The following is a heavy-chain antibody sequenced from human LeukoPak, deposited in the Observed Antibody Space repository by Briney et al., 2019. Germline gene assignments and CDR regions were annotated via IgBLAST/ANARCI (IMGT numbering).Heavy chain of an antibody. CDR3: ARRVDYYDSSGYNWYAFDI. CDR2: IYNSGST. V-gene: IGHV4-59*08. J-gene: IGHJ3*02. Sequence: SETLSLTCTVSGGSISSYYWSWTRQPPGKGLEWIGYIYNSGSTNYNPSLKSRVTISVDTSKNQFSLKLSSVTAADTAVYYCARRVDYYDSSGYNWYAFDIWGQGTMVTVSS. D-gene: IGHD3-22*01. CDR1: GGSISSYY.